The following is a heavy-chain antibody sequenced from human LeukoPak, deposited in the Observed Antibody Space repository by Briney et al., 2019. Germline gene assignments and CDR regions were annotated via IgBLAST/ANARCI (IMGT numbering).Heavy chain of an antibody. CDR2: VYHSGST. J-gene: IGHJ6*03. D-gene: IGHD4-11*01. V-gene: IGHV4-38-2*02. CDR1: GYSINSGYY. Sequence: PSETLSLTCTVSGYSINSGYYWGWIRQPPGKGLEWIGSVYHSGSTYYNPSLKSRVTISVDTSKNQFSLKLSSATAADTAVYYCARDSSNYNYYYYYIDVWGKGTTVTVSS. CDR3: ARDSSNYNYYYYYIDV.